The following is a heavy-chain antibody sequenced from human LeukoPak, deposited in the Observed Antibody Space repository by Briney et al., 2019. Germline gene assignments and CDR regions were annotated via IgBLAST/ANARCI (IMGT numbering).Heavy chain of an antibody. Sequence: SETLSLTCSVSGYSISSGYYWGWIRQPPGKGLEWIGSIYHSGSTYYNPSLKSRVTISADTSQNQLSLKLSSVTAADTAVYYCASRKLGNDYWGQGTLVTVSS. CDR2: IYHSGST. D-gene: IGHD7-27*01. V-gene: IGHV4-38-2*02. CDR3: ASRKLGNDY. CDR1: GYSISSGYY. J-gene: IGHJ4*02.